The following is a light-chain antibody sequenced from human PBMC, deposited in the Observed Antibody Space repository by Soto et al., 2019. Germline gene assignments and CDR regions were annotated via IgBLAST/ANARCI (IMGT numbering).Light chain of an antibody. CDR2: GAS. J-gene: IGKJ4*01. CDR1: QGVNSY. CDR3: QQYNQWPLT. Sequence: ETVMTQSPATLSVSPGERATLSCRAGQGVNSYLAWYQQKPGQAPRLLIRGASARATGIPARFSGSGSGTEFTLTISSLQSEDFAVYYCQQYNQWPLTFGGGTKVDIK. V-gene: IGKV3-15*01.